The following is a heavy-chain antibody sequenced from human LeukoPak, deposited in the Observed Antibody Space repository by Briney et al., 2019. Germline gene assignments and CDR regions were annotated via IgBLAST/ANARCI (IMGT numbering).Heavy chain of an antibody. V-gene: IGHV3-20*04. CDR1: GFTFDDYG. Sequence: GGSLRLSCAASGFTFDDYGMSWVRQAPGKGLEWVSGINWNGGSTGYADSVKGRFTISRDNAKNSLYLQMNSLRAEDTALYYCARTSYSCSWQNYYYYYMDVWGKGTTVTVSS. J-gene: IGHJ6*03. D-gene: IGHD6-13*01. CDR2: INWNGGST. CDR3: ARTSYSCSWQNYYYYYMDV.